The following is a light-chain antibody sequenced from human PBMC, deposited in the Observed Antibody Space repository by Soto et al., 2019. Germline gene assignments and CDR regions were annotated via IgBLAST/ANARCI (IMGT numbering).Light chain of an antibody. CDR1: QSVSSY. V-gene: IGKV3-11*01. CDR2: DAS. J-gene: IGKJ5*01. CDR3: QQRSNWLSIT. Sequence: EIVLTQSPATLSLSPGERATLSCRASQSVSSYLACYQQKHAQAPRLLIYDASNRATGIPARLSGSGSGTELTIIISSLEQEDDAVYYCQQRSNWLSITFGQGTRLEIK.